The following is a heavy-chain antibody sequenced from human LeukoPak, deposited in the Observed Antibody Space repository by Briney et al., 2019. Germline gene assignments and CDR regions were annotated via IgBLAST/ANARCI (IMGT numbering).Heavy chain of an antibody. Sequence: AASVKVSCKASGYTFTSSDINWVRQATGQGLEWMGWMNPNSSNTGYAQKFQGRVTMTRNTSISTAYMELSSLRSEDTAVYYCARAAFVSSGSYSPGYFDYWGQGTLVTVSS. D-gene: IGHD3-10*01. CDR1: GYTFTSSD. J-gene: IGHJ4*02. CDR3: ARAAFVSSGSYSPGYFDY. V-gene: IGHV1-8*01. CDR2: MNPNSSNT.